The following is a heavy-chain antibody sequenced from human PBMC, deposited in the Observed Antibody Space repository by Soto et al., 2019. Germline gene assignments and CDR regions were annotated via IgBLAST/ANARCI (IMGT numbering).Heavy chain of an antibody. CDR3: AHPRGYGVFDAYDM. J-gene: IGHJ3*02. D-gene: IGHD4-17*01. V-gene: IGHV3-23*01. CDR2: ISAGGGST. Sequence: SGGSLRLSCAASGFTFSTYAMSWVRQAPGKGLEWVSAISAGGGSTYYTDSVKGRFTISRDNSIKTLYLQMNSLRTEDTAVYYCAHPRGYGVFDAYDMWGQGAMVTVSS. CDR1: GFTFSTYA.